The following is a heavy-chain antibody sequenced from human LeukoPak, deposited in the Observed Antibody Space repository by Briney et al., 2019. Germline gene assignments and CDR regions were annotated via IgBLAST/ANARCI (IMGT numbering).Heavy chain of an antibody. J-gene: IGHJ4*02. D-gene: IGHD4-17*01. CDR2: ITGSGGGT. Sequence: PGGSLRLSCAASGFTFSIYAMTWVRQTPGKGLEWVSTITGSGGGTYYADSVKGRFTISRDNSKDTLYLQLNSLRGEDTAIYYCTKGSSGDYYTSDSWGQGTLVTVSS. CDR1: GFTFSIYA. CDR3: TKGSSGDYYTSDS. V-gene: IGHV3-23*01.